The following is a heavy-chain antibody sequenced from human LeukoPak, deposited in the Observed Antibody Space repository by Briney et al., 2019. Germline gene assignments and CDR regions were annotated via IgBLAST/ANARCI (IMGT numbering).Heavy chain of an antibody. CDR1: GFTFSSYG. CDR2: ISGSGGST. CDR3: ARRVNMIVGFDI. Sequence: GGSLRLSCAASGFTFSSYGMSWVRQAPGKGLEWVSAISGSGGSTYYADSVKGRFTISRDNSKNTLYLQMNSLRAEDTALYYCARRVNMIVGFDIWGQGTMVTVSS. V-gene: IGHV3-23*01. J-gene: IGHJ3*02. D-gene: IGHD3-22*01.